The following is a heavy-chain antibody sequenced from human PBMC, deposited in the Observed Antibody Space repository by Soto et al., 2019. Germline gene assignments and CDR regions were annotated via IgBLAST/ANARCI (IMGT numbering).Heavy chain of an antibody. Sequence: PGGSLRLSCAASGFTFSSYDMHWVRQATGKGLEWVSAIGTAGDTYYPGSVKGRFTISRENAKNSLYLQMNSLRAGDTAVYYCARAPVTAYYYYYGMDVWGQGTTVTVSS. CDR1: GFTFSSYD. J-gene: IGHJ6*02. V-gene: IGHV3-13*01. CDR3: ARAPVTAYYYYYGMDV. CDR2: IGTAGDT. D-gene: IGHD1-20*01.